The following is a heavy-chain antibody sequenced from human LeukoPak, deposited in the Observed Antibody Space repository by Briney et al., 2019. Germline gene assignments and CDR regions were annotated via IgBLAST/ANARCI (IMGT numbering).Heavy chain of an antibody. V-gene: IGHV4-4*07. CDR2: IHTSGST. D-gene: IGHD6-19*01. CDR1: GGSISGYY. J-gene: IGHJ4*02. Sequence: SETLSLTCTVSGGSISGYYWSCIRQPAGKGREWIGRIHTSGSTNYSPSLKSRVTISVDTSKNQYSLKLSSVTAADTAVYYCARDGGSGWYGYWGQGTMVTVSS. CDR3: ARDGGSGWYGY.